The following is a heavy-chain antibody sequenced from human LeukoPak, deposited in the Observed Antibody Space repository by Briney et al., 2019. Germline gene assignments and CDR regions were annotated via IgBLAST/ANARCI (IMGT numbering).Heavy chain of an antibody. CDR3: ARPGNYDSSGYYPLDY. D-gene: IGHD3-22*01. CDR1: GGSISSGGYY. V-gene: IGHV4-30-2*01. J-gene: IGHJ4*02. CDR2: IYHSGST. Sequence: PSQTLSLTCTVSGGSISSGGYYWSWIRQPPGKGLEWIGYIYHSGSTYYNPSLKSRVTISVDTSKNQFSLKLSSVTAADTAVYYCARPGNYDSSGYYPLDYWGQGTLVTVSS.